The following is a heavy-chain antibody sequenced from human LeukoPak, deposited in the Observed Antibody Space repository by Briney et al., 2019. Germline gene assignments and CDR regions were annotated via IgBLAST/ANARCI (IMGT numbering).Heavy chain of an antibody. V-gene: IGHV5-51*01. Sequence: GESLKISCKGSGYSFTSYWIGWVRQMPGKGLEWMGIIYPGDSDTRYSPSFQDQVTISADKSISTAYLQWSSLKASDTAMYYCARLLGIVVVVAANNWFDPWGQGTLVTVSS. CDR3: ARLLGIVVVVAANNWFDP. CDR2: IYPGDSDT. D-gene: IGHD2-15*01. CDR1: GYSFTSYW. J-gene: IGHJ5*02.